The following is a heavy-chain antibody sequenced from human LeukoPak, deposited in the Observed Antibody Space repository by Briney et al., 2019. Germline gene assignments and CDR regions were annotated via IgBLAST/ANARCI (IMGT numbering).Heavy chain of an antibody. CDR3: ARANYDSSGTLDY. Sequence: SETLSLTCAVYGGSFSGYYWSWIRQPPGKGLEWIGEINHSGSTNYNPSLKSRVTISVDTSKNQFSLKLSSVTAADTAVYYCARANYDSSGTLDYWDQGTLVTVSS. V-gene: IGHV4-34*01. D-gene: IGHD3-22*01. CDR2: INHSGST. J-gene: IGHJ4*02. CDR1: GGSFSGYY.